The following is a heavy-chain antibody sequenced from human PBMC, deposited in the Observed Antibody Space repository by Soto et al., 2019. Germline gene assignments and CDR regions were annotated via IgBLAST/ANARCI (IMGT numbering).Heavy chain of an antibody. J-gene: IGHJ4*02. V-gene: IGHV3-15*01. CDR2: IKSKTDGGTT. D-gene: IGHD6-19*01. Sequence: EVQLVESGGGLVKPGGSLRLSCAASGFTFSNAWMSWVRQAPGKGLEWVGRIKSKTDGGTTDYAAPVKGRFTISRDDSKNTLYLQMNSLKTADTAVYYCTSQGIAVAGTSYFDYWGQGTLVTVSS. CDR1: GFTFSNAW. CDR3: TSQGIAVAGTSYFDY.